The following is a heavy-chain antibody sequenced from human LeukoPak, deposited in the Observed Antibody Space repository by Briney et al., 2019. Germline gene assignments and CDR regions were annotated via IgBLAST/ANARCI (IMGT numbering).Heavy chain of an antibody. J-gene: IGHJ5*02. CDR1: GGTFSSYA. D-gene: IGHD5-24*01. CDR3: ARARDGYAWFDP. Sequence: SVKVSXKASGGTFSSYAISWVRQAPGQGLEWMGRIIPIFGTANYAQKFQGRVTITTDESTSTAYMELSSLRSEDTAVYYCARARDGYAWFDPWGQGTLVTVSS. CDR2: IIPIFGTA. V-gene: IGHV1-69*05.